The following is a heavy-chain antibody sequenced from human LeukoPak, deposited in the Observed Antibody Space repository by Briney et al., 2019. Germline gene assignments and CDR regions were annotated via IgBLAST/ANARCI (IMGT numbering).Heavy chain of an antibody. CDR1: GFTFSCYS. CDR3: ARAKVGKGGSSGYYNWFDP. CDR2: ISSSSSYI. D-gene: IGHD3-22*01. V-gene: IGHV3-21*01. J-gene: IGHJ5*02. Sequence: GGSLRLSCAASGFTFSCYSMNWVRQAPGKGLEWVSSISSSSSYIYYADSVKGRFTISRDNAKNSLYLQMNSLRAEDTAVYYCARAKVGKGGSSGYYNWFDPWGQGTLVTVSS.